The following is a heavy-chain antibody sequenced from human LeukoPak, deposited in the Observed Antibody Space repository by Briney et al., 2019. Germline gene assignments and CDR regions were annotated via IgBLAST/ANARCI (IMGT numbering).Heavy chain of an antibody. V-gene: IGHV3-23*01. CDR2: IIGGAGST. Sequence: PGGSLRLSCAASKFNFSDHYMSWIRQAPGKGLEWVSGIIGGAGSTYYADSVKGRFTISGDNSKNTLFLQMNSLRAEDTAVYYCAHGAMYQLDYWGQGTLVTVSS. CDR1: KFNFSDHY. CDR3: AHGAMYQLDY. J-gene: IGHJ4*02. D-gene: IGHD2-2*01.